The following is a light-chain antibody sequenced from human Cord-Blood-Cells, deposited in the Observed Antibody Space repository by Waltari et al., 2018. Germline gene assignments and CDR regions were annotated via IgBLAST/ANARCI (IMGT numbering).Light chain of an antibody. CDR1: SSNIGAGYD. CDR2: GNS. J-gene: IGLJ1*01. V-gene: IGLV1-40*01. Sequence: QSVLTQPPSVSGAPGQRVTISCTGSSSNIGAGYDVHWYQQLPGTAPKLLIYGNSNRPSGGPDRYAGSTAGTAASLAITGIQAEDEADYYCQSYDSSLSLYVFGTGTKVTVL. CDR3: QSYDSSLSLYV.